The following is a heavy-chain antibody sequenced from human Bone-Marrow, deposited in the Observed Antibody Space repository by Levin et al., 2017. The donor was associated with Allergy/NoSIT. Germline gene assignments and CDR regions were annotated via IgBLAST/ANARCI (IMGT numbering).Heavy chain of an antibody. D-gene: IGHD1-26*01. V-gene: IGHV1-2*03. Sequence: LAASVKVSCTISGYTFSDYYIHWVRQAPGQGLEWMGWINPKRGDTNFAQKFHGRVVLSRNTSISTAYMELGRLRSDDTALYYCARGGSGSNDYWGQGTLVTVSS. J-gene: IGHJ4*02. CDR3: ARGGSGSNDY. CDR2: INPKRGDT. CDR1: GYTFSDYY.